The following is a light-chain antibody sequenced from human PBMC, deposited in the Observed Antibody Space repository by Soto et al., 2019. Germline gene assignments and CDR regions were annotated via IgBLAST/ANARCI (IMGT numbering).Light chain of an antibody. CDR3: QQYNNCPPT. V-gene: IGKV3-15*01. J-gene: IGKJ2*01. CDR1: QSVSSN. CDR2: GAS. Sequence: EIVMTQSPATLSVSPGERATLSCRASQSVSSNLAWYQQKPGQAPRLLIYGASTRATGIPARFSGSGSGTEFPLTISSLQSEDFAVYYCQQYNNCPPTFGQGTKLEIK.